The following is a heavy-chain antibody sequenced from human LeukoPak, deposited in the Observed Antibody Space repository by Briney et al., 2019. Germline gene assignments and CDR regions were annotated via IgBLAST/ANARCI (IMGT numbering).Heavy chain of an antibody. Sequence: QAGGSLRLSCAASGFTFSNYWMHWVRQAPGKGLEWVANIKQDGSEKCYVGSVKGRFSISRDNAKNSLYLQMNSLRAEDTAFYYCAKDGRPDTYGIFDLWGHGTLVTVSS. CDR3: AKDGRPDTYGIFDL. V-gene: IGHV3-7*03. D-gene: IGHD1-1*01. CDR2: IKQDGSEK. J-gene: IGHJ4*01. CDR1: GFTFSNYW.